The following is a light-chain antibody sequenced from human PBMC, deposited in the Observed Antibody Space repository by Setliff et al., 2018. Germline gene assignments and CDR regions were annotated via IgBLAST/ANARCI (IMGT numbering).Light chain of an antibody. Sequence: QSVLTQPPSVSGAPGQRVTISCTGSSSNIGAGYDVHWYQQLPGTAPKLLIYDNNKRPSGIPDRFSGSKSATSATLGITGLQTGDEADYYCGTWDSSLSAGVVFGGGTKVTVL. CDR1: SSNIGAGYD. CDR2: DNN. V-gene: IGLV1-51*01. J-gene: IGLJ2*01. CDR3: GTWDSSLSAGVV.